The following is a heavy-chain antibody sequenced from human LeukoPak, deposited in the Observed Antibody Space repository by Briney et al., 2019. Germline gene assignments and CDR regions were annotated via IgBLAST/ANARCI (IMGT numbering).Heavy chain of an antibody. CDR2: ISGRDGST. J-gene: IGHJ4*02. CDR3: AKSGAVRFDY. Sequence: GGSLRLSCAASGFTFSSYAMSWVRQAPGKGLEWVSSISGRDGSTYYADSVKGRFTISRDNSKNTLYLQMNSLRAEDTAVYYCAKSGAVRFDYWGQGTPVTVSS. D-gene: IGHD3-16*01. V-gene: IGHV3-23*01. CDR1: GFTFSSYA.